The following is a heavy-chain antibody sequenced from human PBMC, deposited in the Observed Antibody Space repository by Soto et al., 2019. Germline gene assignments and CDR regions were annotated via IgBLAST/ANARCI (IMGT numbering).Heavy chain of an antibody. D-gene: IGHD4-17*01. V-gene: IGHV1-69*02. CDR2: IIPILGVT. CDR1: GGTFSTYI. CDR3: ARGYSDYEDGSRAALDI. Sequence: QVQVVQSGAEVKKPGSSVKVSCRTSGGTFSTYIISWVRQAPGQGLEWMGTIIPILGVTNFPQKFQGRVTMTADKATSTAYMELSSLRSEDTAVYYCARGYSDYEDGSRAALDIWGRGTMGIVSA. J-gene: IGHJ3*02.